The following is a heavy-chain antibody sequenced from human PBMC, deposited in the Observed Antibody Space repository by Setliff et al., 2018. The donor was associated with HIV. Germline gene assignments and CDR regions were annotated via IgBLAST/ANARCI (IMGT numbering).Heavy chain of an antibody. Sequence: PGESLKISCAASGSTFGSYSMSWVRQAPGKGLEWVGRIKSKTDGGTTDYAAPVKGRFTISRDDSKNTLYLQMNSLKTEDTAVYYCTTLGVDTYYFDYWGQGTLVTVSS. CDR2: IKSKTDGGTT. J-gene: IGHJ4*02. V-gene: IGHV3-15*01. CDR3: TTLGVDTYYFDY. CDR1: GSTFGSYS. D-gene: IGHD5-18*01.